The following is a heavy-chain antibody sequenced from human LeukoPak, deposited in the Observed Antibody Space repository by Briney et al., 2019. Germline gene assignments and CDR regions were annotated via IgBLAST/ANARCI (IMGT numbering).Heavy chain of an antibody. Sequence: GGSLRLSCAASGFTVSRNYMSWVGHAPGKGLEWVSVIYSGGSTYYADSVKGRFTISRDNSKNTLYLQMNSLRAEDTAVYYCARVWNSAFDIWGQGTMVTVSS. CDR2: IYSGGST. V-gene: IGHV3-66*01. J-gene: IGHJ3*02. CDR3: ARVWNSAFDI. CDR1: GFTVSRNY. D-gene: IGHD1/OR15-1a*01.